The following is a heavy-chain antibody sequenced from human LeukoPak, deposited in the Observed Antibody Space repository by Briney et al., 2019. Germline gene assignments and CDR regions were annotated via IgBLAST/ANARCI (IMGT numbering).Heavy chain of an antibody. Sequence: GGSLRLSCAASGFTFEDYGMAWVRQAPGKGLDWVSAINWSGSSTGYADSVKGRFTMSRDNAKKSLYLQMTSLRAEDTAFYYCARWTVLRGVVIGAGGFSDYWGQGTLVTVSS. V-gene: IGHV3-20*04. CDR1: GFTFEDYG. CDR2: INWSGSST. J-gene: IGHJ4*02. CDR3: ARWTVLRGVVIGAGGFSDY. D-gene: IGHD3-10*01.